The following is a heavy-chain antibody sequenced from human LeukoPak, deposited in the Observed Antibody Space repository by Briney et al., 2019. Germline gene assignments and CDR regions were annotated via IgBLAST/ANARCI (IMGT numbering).Heavy chain of an antibody. CDR3: ARVGGYQLPKFDY. V-gene: IGHV3-48*02. D-gene: IGHD2-2*01. Sequence: GGSLRLSCAASGFNFNRFAMNWVRQAPGKGLEWISYISSSSSTIYYSDSVKGRFSISRDNAKNSVYLEMNSPRDEDTSVYYCARVGGYQLPKFDYWGRGTLVTVSS. CDR1: GFNFNRFA. J-gene: IGHJ4*02. CDR2: ISSSSSTI.